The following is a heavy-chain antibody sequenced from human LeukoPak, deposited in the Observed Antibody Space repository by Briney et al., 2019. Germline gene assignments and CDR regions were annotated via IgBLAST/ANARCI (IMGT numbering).Heavy chain of an antibody. CDR3: TSSYDSSGYQRYFDY. J-gene: IGHJ4*02. CDR1: GFTFSGSA. CDR2: IRSKANSYAT. Sequence: GGSLRLSCAASGFTFSGSAMHWIRQASGRGLEWVGRIRSKANSYATAYAASVKGRFTISRDDSKNTAYLQMNSLKTEDTAVYYCTSSYDSSGYQRYFDYWGQGTLVTVSS. V-gene: IGHV3-73*01. D-gene: IGHD3-22*01.